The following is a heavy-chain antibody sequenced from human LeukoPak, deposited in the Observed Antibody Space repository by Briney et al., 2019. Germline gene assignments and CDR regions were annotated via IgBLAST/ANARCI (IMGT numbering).Heavy chain of an antibody. D-gene: IGHD6-19*01. CDR1: GYTFTGYH. V-gene: IGHV1-2*02. J-gene: IGHJ4*02. CDR3: ARSSEQWLAQN. CDR2: INPNNGDT. Sequence: ASVKVSCKASGYTFTGYHIHWVRQAPGQGLEWMGWINPNNGDTKYAQNFQGRVTLTRDTSISTAYMDLSGPRSDDTAVYFCARSSEQWLAQNWGQGALVTVSS.